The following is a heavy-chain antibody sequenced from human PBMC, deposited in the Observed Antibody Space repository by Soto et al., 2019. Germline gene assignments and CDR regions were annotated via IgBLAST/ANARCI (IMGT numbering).Heavy chain of an antibody. D-gene: IGHD2-21*02. CDR3: AAAWKVVTAKFYYYYGMDV. Sequence: QMQLVQSGPEVKKPGTSVKVSCKASGFTFTSSAVQWVRQARGQRLGWIGWIVVGSGNTNYAQKFQERVTITRDMSTSTAYMELSSLRSEDTAVYYCAAAWKVVTAKFYYYYGMDVWGQGTTVTVSS. J-gene: IGHJ6*02. V-gene: IGHV1-58*01. CDR1: GFTFTSSA. CDR2: IVVGSGNT.